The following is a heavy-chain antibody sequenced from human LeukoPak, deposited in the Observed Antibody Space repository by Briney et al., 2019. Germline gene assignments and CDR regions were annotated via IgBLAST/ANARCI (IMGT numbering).Heavy chain of an antibody. CDR3: VTTTQLIPAGV. CDR1: GYSFTSYW. J-gene: IGHJ3*01. Sequence: GESLKISCKGSGYSFTSYWINWVRQMPGKGLEWMGNIDPSGSYTNYSPSFQGHVTISADKSISTAYLQWSSLKASDTAMYYCVTTTQLIPAGVWGQGTMVTVSS. CDR2: IDPSGSYT. D-gene: IGHD6-13*01. V-gene: IGHV5-10-1*01.